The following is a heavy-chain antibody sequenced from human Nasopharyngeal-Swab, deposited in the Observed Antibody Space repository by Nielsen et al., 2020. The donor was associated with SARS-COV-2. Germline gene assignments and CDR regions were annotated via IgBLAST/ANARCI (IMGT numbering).Heavy chain of an antibody. Sequence: GESLKISCAASGFTFTSYWMSWVRQAPGKGLEWVAVISYDGSNKYSADSVKGRFTISRDNSKNTLYLQMNNLRAEDTAVYYCARDFYRGELRYFDWLLPDYWGQGTLVTVSS. D-gene: IGHD3-9*01. CDR2: ISYDGSNK. V-gene: IGHV3-30*03. CDR1: GFTFTSYW. CDR3: ARDFYRGELRYFDWLLPDY. J-gene: IGHJ4*02.